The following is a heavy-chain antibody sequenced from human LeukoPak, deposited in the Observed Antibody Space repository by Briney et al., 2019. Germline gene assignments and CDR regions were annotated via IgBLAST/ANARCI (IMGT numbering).Heavy chain of an antibody. CDR1: GYTFTSYD. V-gene: IGHV1-46*03. J-gene: IGHJ6*03. Sequence: ASVKVSCKASGYTFTSYDMHWVRQAPGQGLEWMGIINPSGGSTSYAQKFQGRVTMTRDTSRNTVYMELSSLRSEDTAVYYCARERYYDSSGYYYYYYYMDVWGKGTTVTVSS. D-gene: IGHD3-22*01. CDR2: INPSGGST. CDR3: ARERYYDSSGYYYYYYYMDV.